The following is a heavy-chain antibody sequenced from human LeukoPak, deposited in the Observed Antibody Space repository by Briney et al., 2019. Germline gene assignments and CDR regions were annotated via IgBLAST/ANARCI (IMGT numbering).Heavy chain of an antibody. CDR3: ARGGSGSYGSHFDY. D-gene: IGHD1-26*01. J-gene: IGHJ4*02. CDR1: GFTFSSYD. Sequence: GGSLRLSCAASGFTFSSYDMHWVRQATGKGLEWVSAIGTAGDTYCPGSVKGRFTISRENAKNSLYLQMNSLRAGDTAVYYCARGGSGSYGSHFDYWGQGTLVTVSS. V-gene: IGHV3-13*01. CDR2: IGTAGDT.